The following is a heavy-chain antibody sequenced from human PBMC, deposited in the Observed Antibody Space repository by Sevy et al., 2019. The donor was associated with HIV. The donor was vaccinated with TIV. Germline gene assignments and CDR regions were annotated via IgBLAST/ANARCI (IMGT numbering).Heavy chain of an antibody. V-gene: IGHV3-7*01. CDR2: IKQDGSEK. Sequence: GGSLRLSCAASGFTFSNYWMSWVRQAPGKGLEWVANIKQDGSEKYYLDSVKGRFTISRDNAKNSLYLQINSLRAEDTAVYYCAREMIVVSKDAFDIWGQGTMVTVSS. J-gene: IGHJ3*02. CDR1: GFTFSNYW. CDR3: AREMIVVSKDAFDI. D-gene: IGHD3-22*01.